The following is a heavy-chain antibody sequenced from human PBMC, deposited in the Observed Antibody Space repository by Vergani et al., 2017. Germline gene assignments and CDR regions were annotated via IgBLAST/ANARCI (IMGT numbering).Heavy chain of an antibody. Sequence: VQLVESGGGLVQPGGSLRLSCTASGFTFSNYWMQWVRQAPGKGLMWVSRINSDGDSTSYADSVKGRFTISRDNAKNTLYLQMDSLRAEDTAVYYCATFHDSEGYWGQGTLVTVSS. D-gene: IGHD2-15*01. V-gene: IGHV3-74*01. CDR3: ATFHDSEGY. J-gene: IGHJ4*02. CDR2: INSDGDST. CDR1: GFTFSNYW.